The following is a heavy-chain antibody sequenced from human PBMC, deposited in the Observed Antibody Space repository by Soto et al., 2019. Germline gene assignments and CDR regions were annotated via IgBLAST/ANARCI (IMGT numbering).Heavy chain of an antibody. Sequence: QVQLVESGGGVVQPGRSLRLSCAASGFTFSSYGMHWVRQAPDKGLEWVSVISYDGSNKYYADSVKGRFTISRDKSKSTLYLQMNSLRAEDTAVYYCAKDFGIVTTIGYFDYWGQGTLVTVSS. V-gene: IGHV3-30*18. CDR2: ISYDGSNK. D-gene: IGHD5-12*01. J-gene: IGHJ4*02. CDR3: AKDFGIVTTIGYFDY. CDR1: GFTFSSYG.